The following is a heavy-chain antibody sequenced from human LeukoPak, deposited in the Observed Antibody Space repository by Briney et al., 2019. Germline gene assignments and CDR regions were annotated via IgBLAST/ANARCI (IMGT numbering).Heavy chain of an antibody. V-gene: IGHV1-8*01. J-gene: IGHJ6*03. CDR1: GYTFTSYD. Sequence: ASVKVSCKASGYTFTSYDINWVRQATGQGLEWMGWMNPNSGNTGYAQKFQGRVTMTRNTSISTAYMELSSLRSEDTAVYYCAKIKQRVTTLLSYYYYVDVWGKGTTVTISS. CDR3: AKIKQRVTTLLSYYYYVDV. CDR2: MNPNSGNT. D-gene: IGHD4-17*01.